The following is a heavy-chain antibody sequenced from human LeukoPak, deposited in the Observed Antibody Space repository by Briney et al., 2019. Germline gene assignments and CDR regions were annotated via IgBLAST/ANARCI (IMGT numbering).Heavy chain of an antibody. V-gene: IGHV3-48*03. Sequence: GGSLRLSCAPSGFTLSNYEMNWVRLTPGKGLEWISYITKGGGTVLYAESVKGRFTISRDNANSSLYLQMNSLRAEDTAVYFCARLSVSITRRFDLWGQGTLVTFSS. CDR1: GFTLSNYE. CDR2: ITKGGGTV. J-gene: IGHJ5*02. D-gene: IGHD3-3*01. CDR3: ARLSVSITRRFDL.